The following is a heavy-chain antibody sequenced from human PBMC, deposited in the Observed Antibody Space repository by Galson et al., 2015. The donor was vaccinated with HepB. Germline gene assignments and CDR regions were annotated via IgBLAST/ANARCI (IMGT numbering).Heavy chain of an antibody. CDR3: ARGGGYDNGRGGMDV. V-gene: IGHV3-7*03. CDR2: IKQDGSEK. J-gene: IGHJ6*02. CDR1: GFTFSSYW. D-gene: IGHD3-10*02. Sequence: SLRLSCAVSGFTFSSYWMSWVRQAPEKGLEWVANIKQDGSEKYFVDSVKGRFTISRDNAKNSLYLQMNSLRAEDTAVYYCARGGGYDNGRGGMDVWGQGTTVTVSS.